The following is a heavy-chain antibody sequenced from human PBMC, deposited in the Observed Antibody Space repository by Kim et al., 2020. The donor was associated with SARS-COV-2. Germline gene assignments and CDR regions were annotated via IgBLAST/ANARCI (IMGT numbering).Heavy chain of an antibody. CDR1: GGTFSSYA. V-gene: IGHV1-69*13. Sequence: SVKVSCKASGGTFSSYAISWVRQAPGQGLEWMGGIIPIFGTANYAQKFQGRVTITADESTSTAYMELSSLRSEDTAVYYCARDYGSGSDYYYGMDVWGQGTTVTVSS. J-gene: IGHJ6*02. CDR3: ARDYGSGSDYYYGMDV. D-gene: IGHD3-10*01. CDR2: IIPIFGTA.